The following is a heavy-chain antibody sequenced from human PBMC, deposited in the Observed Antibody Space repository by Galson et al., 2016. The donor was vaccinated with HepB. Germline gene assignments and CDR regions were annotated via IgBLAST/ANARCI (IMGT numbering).Heavy chain of an antibody. J-gene: IGHJ4*02. CDR1: GDTFSRYT. CDR2: IIPIFGTT. V-gene: IGHV1-69*06. D-gene: IGHD5-24*01. Sequence: SVKVSCKASGDTFSRYTISWVRQATGQGLEWMGGIIPIFGTTDYAQKFQGRITIIADKSTTTAYMDLGSLGFDDTAIYYCARDRGGFGGYFDSWGQGTLVTVSS. CDR3: ARDRGGFGGYFDS.